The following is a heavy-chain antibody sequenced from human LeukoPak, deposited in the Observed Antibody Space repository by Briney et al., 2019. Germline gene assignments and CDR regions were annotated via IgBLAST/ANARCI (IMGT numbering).Heavy chain of an antibody. J-gene: IGHJ4*02. CDR2: IYTSGST. V-gene: IGHV4-61*02. CDR1: GGSISSGSYY. Sequence: PSETLSLTWTVSGGSISSGSYYWRWIRQPAGKGQEWIGRIYTSGSTNYNPSLKSRVTISVDTSKNQFSLKLSSVTAADTAVYYCAREAFSSGYYDDYWGQGTLVSVSS. CDR3: AREAFSSGYYDDY. D-gene: IGHD3-22*01.